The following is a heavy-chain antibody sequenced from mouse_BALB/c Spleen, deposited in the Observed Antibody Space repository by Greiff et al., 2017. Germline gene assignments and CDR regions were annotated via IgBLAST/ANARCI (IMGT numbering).Heavy chain of an antibody. CDR3: ARDYYGYGGDAMDY. J-gene: IGHJ4*01. CDR1: GYTFTSYW. Sequence: VQPQQSGAELAKPGASVKMSCKASGYTFTSYWMHWVKQRPGQGLEWIGYINPSTGYTEYNQKFKDKATLTADKSSSTAYMQLSSLTSEDSAVYYCARDYYGYGGDAMDYWGQGTSVTVSS. D-gene: IGHD2-2*01. V-gene: IGHV1-7*01. CDR2: INPSTGYT.